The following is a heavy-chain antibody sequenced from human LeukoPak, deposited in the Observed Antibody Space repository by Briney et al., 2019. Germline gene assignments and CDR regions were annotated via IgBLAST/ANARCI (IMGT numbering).Heavy chain of an antibody. J-gene: IGHJ3*02. CDR2: ISSSGSTI. V-gene: IGHV3-11*04. CDR1: GFTFSDYY. D-gene: IGHD4-17*01. Sequence: GGSLRLSCAASGFTFSDYYMSWIRQAPGKGLEWVSYISSSGSTIYYADSVKGRFTISRDNAKNSLYLQMNSLRAEDTAVYYCASISTADAFDIWGQGTMVTVSS. CDR3: ASISTADAFDI.